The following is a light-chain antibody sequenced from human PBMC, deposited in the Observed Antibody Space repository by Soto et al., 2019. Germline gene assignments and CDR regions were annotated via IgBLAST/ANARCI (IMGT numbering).Light chain of an antibody. V-gene: IGKV3-15*01. Sequence: EIVMTQSPATLSVSPGERATLSCRASQSVSSNLAWYQQKPGQAPRLLIYGTATGAAGFPARFSGSRSGTEFTLTISSLQSEDFAVYYCQHYNNWPRTFGQGTKVEIK. CDR2: GTA. J-gene: IGKJ1*01. CDR3: QHYNNWPRT. CDR1: QSVSSN.